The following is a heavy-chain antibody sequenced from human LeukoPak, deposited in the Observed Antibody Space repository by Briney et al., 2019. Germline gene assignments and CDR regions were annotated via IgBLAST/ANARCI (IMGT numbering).Heavy chain of an antibody. CDR1: GFTFSSYG. J-gene: IGHJ4*02. V-gene: IGHV3-33*01. CDR3: ARDSQIDSGYGISFNY. D-gene: IGHD5-12*01. Sequence: GGSLRLSCAASGFTFSSYGMHWVRQAPGKGLEWVAVIWYDGSNKYYADSVKGRFTISRDNSKNTLYLQMNSLRAEDTAVYYCARDSQIDSGYGISFNYWGQGTLVTVSS. CDR2: IWYDGSNK.